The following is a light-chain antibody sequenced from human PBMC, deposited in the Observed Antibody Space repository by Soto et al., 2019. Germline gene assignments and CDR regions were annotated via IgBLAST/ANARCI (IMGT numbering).Light chain of an antibody. V-gene: IGLV2-14*01. CDR1: SSDIDAYNY. Sequence: QSALTQPASVSGSPGQSITISCTGTSSDIDAYNYVSWYQQHPGKAPKLMIYDVSNRPSGISNRFSGSRSGNTASLTISGLQAEDEADYYCGSYTTSSNYVFGTGTKVTVL. CDR3: GSYTTSSNYV. J-gene: IGLJ1*01. CDR2: DVS.